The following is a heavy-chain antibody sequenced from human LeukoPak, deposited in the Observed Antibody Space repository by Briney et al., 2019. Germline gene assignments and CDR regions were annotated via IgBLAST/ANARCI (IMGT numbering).Heavy chain of an antibody. Sequence: SETLSLTCTVSGGSISSYYWSWIRQPPGKGLEWIGYIYYSGSTNYNPSLKSRVTISVDTSKNQFSLKLSSVTAADTAVYYCARGGNRRWLKKWGYYFDYWGQGTLVTVSS. CDR3: ARGGNRRWLKKWGYYFDY. V-gene: IGHV4-59*12. J-gene: IGHJ4*02. D-gene: IGHD5-24*01. CDR1: GGSISSYY. CDR2: IYYSGST.